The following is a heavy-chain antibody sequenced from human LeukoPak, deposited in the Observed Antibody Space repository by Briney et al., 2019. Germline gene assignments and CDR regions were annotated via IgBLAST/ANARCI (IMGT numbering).Heavy chain of an antibody. CDR1: GFTFSSYA. Sequence: PGGSLRLSCAASGFTFSSYAMSWVRQAPGKGLEWVSSISARGGGTYYADSVKGRFTISRDNSKNTLYLQLSSLRADDTAVYHCAKERDGDYVRYTHYWGQGTLVTVSS. CDR3: AKERDGDYVRYTHY. CDR2: ISARGGGT. V-gene: IGHV3-23*01. D-gene: IGHD4-17*01. J-gene: IGHJ4*02.